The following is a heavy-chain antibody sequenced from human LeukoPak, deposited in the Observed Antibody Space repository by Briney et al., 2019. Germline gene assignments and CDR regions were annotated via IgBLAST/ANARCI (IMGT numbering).Heavy chain of an antibody. CDR3: AREMATIVNQFDY. Sequence: VASVKVSCKASGYTFTSYGISWVRQAPGQGLEWMGWISPYNGNTNYAQKLQGRVTMTTDTSTSTAYMELRSLRSDDTAVCYCAREMATIVNQFDYWGQGTLVTVSS. CDR2: ISPYNGNT. V-gene: IGHV1-18*01. J-gene: IGHJ4*02. D-gene: IGHD5-24*01. CDR1: GYTFTSYG.